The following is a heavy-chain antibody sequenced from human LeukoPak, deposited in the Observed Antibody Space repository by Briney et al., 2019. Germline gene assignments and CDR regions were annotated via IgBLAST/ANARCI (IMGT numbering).Heavy chain of an antibody. V-gene: IGHV4-4*02. D-gene: IGHD6-13*01. CDR2: IYHSGST. J-gene: IGHJ4*02. CDR3: ARNGQQLGFDY. CDR1: GGSISSSNW. Sequence: SETLSLTCAVSGGSISSSNWWSGVRRPPGKGLEGIGEIYHSGSTNYNPSLKSRVTISVDKSKHHFSLKLSSVTAADTAVYYCARNGQQLGFDYWGQGTLVTVSS.